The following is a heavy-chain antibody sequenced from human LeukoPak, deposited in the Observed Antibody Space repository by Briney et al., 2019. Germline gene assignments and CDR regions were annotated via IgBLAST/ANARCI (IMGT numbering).Heavy chain of an antibody. CDR3: ARDSFYTAMVF. CDR2: INHSGST. D-gene: IGHD5-18*01. V-gene: IGHV4-34*01. Sequence: SETLSLTCAAYGGSFSGYYWSWIRQPPGKGLEWIGEINHSGSTNYNPSLKSRVTISVDTSKNQFSLKLSSVTAADTAVYYCARDSFYTAMVFWGQGTLVTVSS. J-gene: IGHJ4*02. CDR1: GGSFSGYY.